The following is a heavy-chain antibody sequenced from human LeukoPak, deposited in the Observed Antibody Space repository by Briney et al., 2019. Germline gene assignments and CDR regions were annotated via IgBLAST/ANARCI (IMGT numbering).Heavy chain of an antibody. D-gene: IGHD5-24*01. Sequence: SETLSLTCTVSDGSIGIYYWSWIRQPPGKALEWIGQIYYSGSTNYNPSLRSRVTMSLHTSKNQLSLKLSSVTAADTALYYCARRERWLQSRVDAFDMWGQGTMVTVSS. CDR3: ARRERWLQSRVDAFDM. CDR2: IYYSGST. CDR1: DGSIGIYY. J-gene: IGHJ3*02. V-gene: IGHV4-59*08.